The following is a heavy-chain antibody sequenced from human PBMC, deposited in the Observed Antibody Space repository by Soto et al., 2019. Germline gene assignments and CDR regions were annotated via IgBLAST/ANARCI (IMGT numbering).Heavy chain of an antibody. J-gene: IGHJ6*02. CDR3: ARESPDERKTGTLYYYGVDG. CDR1: GYTFTSYG. Sequence: GASVKVSCKASGYTFTSYGISWVRQAPGQVLEWMGWISAYNGNTNYAQKLQGRVTMTTDTSKSTAYMELRSLRSDDTAVYYCARESPDERKTGTLYYYGVDGWGQGTTVTVSS. CDR2: ISAYNGNT. D-gene: IGHD1-1*01. V-gene: IGHV1-18*04.